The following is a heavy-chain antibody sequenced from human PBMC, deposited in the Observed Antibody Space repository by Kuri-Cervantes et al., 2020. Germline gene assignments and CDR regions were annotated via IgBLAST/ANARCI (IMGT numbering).Heavy chain of an antibody. Sequence: SETLSLTCTVTRGSLSRGGYYWSWFRQHPGKGLEWIGYIYYSGSTYYNPSLKSRVTISVDTSKNQFSLKLSSVTAADTAVYYCARSYYDILTGYYNDAFDMWGQGTMVTVSS. J-gene: IGHJ3*02. V-gene: IGHV4-30-4*08. CDR3: ARSYYDILTGYYNDAFDM. CDR2: IYYSGST. D-gene: IGHD3-9*01. CDR1: RGSLSRGGYY.